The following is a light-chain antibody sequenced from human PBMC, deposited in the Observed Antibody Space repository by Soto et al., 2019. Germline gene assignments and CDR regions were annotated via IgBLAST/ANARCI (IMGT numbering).Light chain of an antibody. CDR1: QSISIW. Sequence: DIQMTQSPSTLSASVGDRVTITCRASQSISIWLAWYQQKPGKAPKLLIYKASSLESGVPSRFSGSGSGTEFTLTISSLQPDDFATYYGQQYNSYPWTFGQGTKVEIK. V-gene: IGKV1-5*03. CDR3: QQYNSYPWT. J-gene: IGKJ1*01. CDR2: KAS.